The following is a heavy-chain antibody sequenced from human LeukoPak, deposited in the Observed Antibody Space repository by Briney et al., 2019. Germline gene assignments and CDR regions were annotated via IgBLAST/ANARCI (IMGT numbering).Heavy chain of an antibody. V-gene: IGHV6-1*01. CDR3: TRDKGSIDY. J-gene: IGHJ4*02. Sequence: SQTLSLTCAISGDSVSSNSAAWNWIRQSPSRGLEWLGRTYYRSKWYIDYAVSVKSRITIKPDTSENHFSLQLNSVTPEDTAVYYRTRDKGSIDYWGQGTLVTVSS. CDR1: GDSVSSNSAA. D-gene: IGHD2-15*01. CDR2: TYYRSKWYI.